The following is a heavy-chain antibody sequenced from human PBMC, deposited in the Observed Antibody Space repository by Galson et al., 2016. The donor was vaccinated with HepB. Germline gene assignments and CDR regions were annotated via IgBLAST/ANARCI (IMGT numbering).Heavy chain of an antibody. CDR3: ARHGHIGLEIYSGSMDV. V-gene: IGHV5-51*01. Sequence: QSGAEVKKPGESLKISCEGFGYSFINFWIGWVRQMPGKGLEWMAIIYPGDPHTKYSPSFEGQVTISADKSTSTAYLQWSSLKASDTAVYYCARHGHIGLEIYSGSMDVWGQGTTVTVSS. CDR1: GYSFINFW. J-gene: IGHJ6*02. D-gene: IGHD3-10*01. CDR2: IYPGDPHT.